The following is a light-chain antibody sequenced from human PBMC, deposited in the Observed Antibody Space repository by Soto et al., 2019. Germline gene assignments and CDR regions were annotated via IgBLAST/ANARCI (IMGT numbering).Light chain of an antibody. V-gene: IGKV3-11*01. J-gene: IGKJ4*01. CDR2: DAS. CDR1: QSVSSY. Sequence: EIVLTQSPATLSLSPGERATLSCRASQSVSSYLAWYQQKPGQAPRLLIYDASNRATGIPARFSGSGSGTDFTLTIGSLEPEDFAVYYCQQRSNWPPGFTFGGGTKVEIK. CDR3: QQRSNWPPGFT.